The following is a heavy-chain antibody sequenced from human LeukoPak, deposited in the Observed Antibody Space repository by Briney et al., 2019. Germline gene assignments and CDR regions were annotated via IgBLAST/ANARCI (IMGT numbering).Heavy chain of an antibody. V-gene: IGHV3-23*01. CDR3: ARGSVGKQWLVLT. CDR2: FSGSGGGT. CDR1: GFSFSTYA. D-gene: IGHD6-19*01. J-gene: IGHJ5*02. Sequence: GGSLRLSCAASGFSFSTYAMSWVRQAPGKGLEWVSSFSGSGGGTYYADSVKGRFTISRDNAKNSLYLQMNSLRAEDTAVYYCARGSVGKQWLVLTWGQGTLVTVSS.